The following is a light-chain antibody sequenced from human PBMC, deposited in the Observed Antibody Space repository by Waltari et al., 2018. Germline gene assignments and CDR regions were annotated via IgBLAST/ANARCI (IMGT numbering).Light chain of an antibody. CDR3: QEGSSSSPT. Sequence: DIQMTQSPSSLSASVGDRVTITCRASQSISSFVNWYQQKPGKVPKLLIYATSNLHGGVPSRFSGSGSGTDFTLTISSLQPEDFATYYCQEGSSSSPTFGQVTRLEIK. CDR1: QSISSF. CDR2: ATS. V-gene: IGKV1-39*01. J-gene: IGKJ5*01.